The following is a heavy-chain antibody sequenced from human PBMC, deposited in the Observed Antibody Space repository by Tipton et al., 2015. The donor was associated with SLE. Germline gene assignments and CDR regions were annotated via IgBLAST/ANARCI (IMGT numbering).Heavy chain of an antibody. CDR1: GFSVSTNH. Sequence: SLRLSCATSGFSVSTNHMSWVRQAPGKGLEWVSVTYSGGPTYYADSVKGRFTISRDNSKNTVYLQLSSLRAGDTATYYCVKDGPRYWNYDYYFDLWGRGTLVTVSS. D-gene: IGHD1-7*01. CDR2: TYSGGPT. CDR3: VKDGPRYWNYDYYFDL. V-gene: IGHV3-53*01. J-gene: IGHJ2*01.